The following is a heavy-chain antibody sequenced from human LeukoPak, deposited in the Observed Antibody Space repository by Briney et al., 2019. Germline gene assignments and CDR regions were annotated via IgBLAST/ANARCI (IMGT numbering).Heavy chain of an antibody. V-gene: IGHV3-23*01. Sequence: GGSLRLSCAASGFTFSNYAMSWVRQAPGKGLEWVSAISGSGDNTYYADSVKGRFTISRDNAKNSLYLQMNSLRAEDTAVYYCAGDPGFGGNPPPYAFDIWGQGTMVTVSS. J-gene: IGHJ3*02. D-gene: IGHD4-23*01. CDR2: ISGSGDNT. CDR3: AGDPGFGGNPPPYAFDI. CDR1: GFTFSNYA.